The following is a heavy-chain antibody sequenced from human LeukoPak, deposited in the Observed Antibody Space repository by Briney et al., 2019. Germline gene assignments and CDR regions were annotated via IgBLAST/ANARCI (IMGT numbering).Heavy chain of an antibody. Sequence: ASVTVSCKASGYAFPGYGISWVRQAPGQGLEWMGWISVYNGATNYAQKFRGRVTMTADTSTNTVYMELRSLRSDDAAVYYCARDGVAVAGFGYWGQGTLVTVSP. CDR2: ISVYNGAT. CDR1: GYAFPGYG. V-gene: IGHV1-18*01. D-gene: IGHD6-19*01. CDR3: ARDGVAVAGFGY. J-gene: IGHJ4*02.